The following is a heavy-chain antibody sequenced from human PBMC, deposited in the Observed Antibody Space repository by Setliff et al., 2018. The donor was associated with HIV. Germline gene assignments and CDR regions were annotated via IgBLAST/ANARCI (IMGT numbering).Heavy chain of an antibody. Sequence: PSETLSLTCTVSGGSISSGGYYWSWIRQSPEGRLEWIGYMYYSGYMYYGGNTNYNPSLESRVTISVDPSKNQFSLNLNSVTAADTALYYCARDPDYYDSSGPDDAFDIWGQGTMVTV. CDR2: MYYSGYMYYGGNT. D-gene: IGHD3-22*01. CDR1: GGSISSGGYY. V-gene: IGHV4-61*08. J-gene: IGHJ3*02. CDR3: ARDPDYYDSSGPDDAFDI.